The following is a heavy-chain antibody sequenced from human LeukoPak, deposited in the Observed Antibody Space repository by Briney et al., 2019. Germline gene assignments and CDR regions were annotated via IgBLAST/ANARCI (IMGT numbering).Heavy chain of an antibody. J-gene: IGHJ4*02. CDR3: ARLSYYYDISGYCDY. CDR2: ISAYNGNT. Sequence: ASVKVSCKASGYTFTSYGISWVRQAPGQGLEWMGWISAYNGNTNYAQKLQGRVTMTTDTSTSTAYMELRSLRSDDTAVYYCARLSYYYDISGYCDYWGQGTLVTVSS. V-gene: IGHV1-18*01. CDR1: GYTFTSYG. D-gene: IGHD3-22*01.